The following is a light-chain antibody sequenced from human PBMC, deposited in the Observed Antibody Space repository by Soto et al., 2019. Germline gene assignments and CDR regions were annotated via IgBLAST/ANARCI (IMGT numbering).Light chain of an antibody. V-gene: IGKV1-39*01. CDR3: QQTYNTPQT. J-gene: IGKJ1*01. CDR2: AAS. Sequence: DTQITQSPSSLSASVADRVTITCRASQNIFDFLNWYQQKPGKAPKLLIYAASSLQSGVPSRFSGSGSGTDFTLTISSLQPEDFATYYCQQTYNTPQTFGQGTKVDIK. CDR1: QNIFDF.